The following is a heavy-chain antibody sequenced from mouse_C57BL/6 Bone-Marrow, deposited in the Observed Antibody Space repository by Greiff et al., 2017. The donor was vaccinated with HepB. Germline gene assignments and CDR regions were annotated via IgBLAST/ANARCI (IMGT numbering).Heavy chain of an antibody. D-gene: IGHD1-1*01. Sequence: GGGMVQPKGSLRLSCAASGFTFNNYAMPWVRQAPGKGSEWVARIRRKSSNYATYYADSVKDRVDIPRDDSPIMLYLQMNNLKPEDTAMYYCVIDSGMSLYAKDYGDQGTSAIVSA. CDR1: GFTFNNYA. CDR2: IRRKSSNYAT. J-gene: IGHJ4*01. CDR3: VIDSGMSLYAKDY. V-gene: IGHV10-3*01.